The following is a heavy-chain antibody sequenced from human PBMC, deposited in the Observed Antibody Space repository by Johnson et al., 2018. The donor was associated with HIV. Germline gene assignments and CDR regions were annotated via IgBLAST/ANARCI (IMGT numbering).Heavy chain of an antibody. V-gene: IGHV3-30-3*01. Sequence: QVQLVESGGGVVQAGRSLRLSCAASGFTFSIYAMHWVRQAPGKGLEWVAVISYDGSNKYYADSVKGRFTISRDNSKNTLYLQMNSLRAEDTAVYYCAKDLQQPQRGEHALAQDAFDIWGQGTMVTVSS. J-gene: IGHJ3*02. CDR2: ISYDGSNK. D-gene: IGHD6-13*01. CDR1: GFTFSIYA. CDR3: AKDLQQPQRGEHALAQDAFDI.